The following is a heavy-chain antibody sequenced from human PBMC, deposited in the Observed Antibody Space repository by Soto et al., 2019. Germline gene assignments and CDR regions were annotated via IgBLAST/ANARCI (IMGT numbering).Heavy chain of an antibody. J-gene: IGHJ4*02. Sequence: SETLSVTCTVSGGSISSGGYYWSWIRQHPGKGLEWIGYIYYSGSTYYNPSLKSRVTISVDTSKNQFSLKLSSVTAADTAVYYCARDYGDYFDYWGQGTLVSVSS. D-gene: IGHD4-17*01. CDR1: GGSISSGGYY. CDR3: ARDYGDYFDY. CDR2: IYYSGST. V-gene: IGHV4-31*03.